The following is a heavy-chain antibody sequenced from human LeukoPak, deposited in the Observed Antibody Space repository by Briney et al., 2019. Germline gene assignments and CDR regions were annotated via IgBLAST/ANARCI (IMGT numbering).Heavy chain of an antibody. CDR3: AITPPVVVIPHFDY. CDR1: GFTVSSNY. J-gene: IGHJ4*02. V-gene: IGHV3-30*02. CDR2: IRYDGSNK. D-gene: IGHD3-22*01. Sequence: SGGSLRLSCAASGFTVSSNYMSWVRQAPGKGLEWVAFIRYDGSNKYYADSVKGRFTISRDNSKNTLFLQMSSLRPEDTAVYYCAITPPVVVIPHFDYWGQGTLVTVSS.